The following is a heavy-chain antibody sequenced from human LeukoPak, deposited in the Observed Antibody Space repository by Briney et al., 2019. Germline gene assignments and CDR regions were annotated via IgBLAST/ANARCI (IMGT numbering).Heavy chain of an antibody. CDR2: ISYDGSNK. V-gene: IGHV3-30-3*01. D-gene: IGHD2-2*01. CDR1: GFTFSSYA. CDR3: ARDARLYCSSTSCYSIDY. J-gene: IGHJ4*02. Sequence: GRSLRLSCAASGFTFSSYAMHWVRQAPGKGLEWVAVISYDGSNKYYADSVKGRFTISRDNSKNTLYLQMNSLRAEDTAVYYCARDARLYCSSTSCYSIDYWGQGTLVTVSS.